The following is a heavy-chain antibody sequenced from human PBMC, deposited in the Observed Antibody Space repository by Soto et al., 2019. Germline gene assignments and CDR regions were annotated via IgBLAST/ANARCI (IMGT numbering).Heavy chain of an antibody. Sequence: SETLSLTCTVSGGSISSSSYYWGWIRQPPGKGLEWIGSIYYSGSTYYNPSLKSRVTISVDTSKNQFSLKLSSVTAADTAVYYCARTIITMVRGVIIPNWFDPWGQGTLVTVSS. CDR1: GGSISSSSYY. CDR2: IYYSGST. D-gene: IGHD3-10*01. J-gene: IGHJ5*02. CDR3: ARTIITMVRGVIIPNWFDP. V-gene: IGHV4-39*01.